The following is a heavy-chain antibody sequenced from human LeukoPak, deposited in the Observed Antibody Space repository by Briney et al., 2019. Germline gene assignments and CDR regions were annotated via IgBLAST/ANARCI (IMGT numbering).Heavy chain of an antibody. CDR3: ARDSQSEATMIVVVITYFDY. V-gene: IGHV3-7*01. CDR1: GFIFSTYW. Sequence: GGSLRLSCAASGFIFSTYWMNWVRQAPGKGLEWVANINQNGSETFYVDSVKGRFTISRDNAKNSLYLLMNSLRAEDTAVYYCARDSQSEATMIVVVITYFDYWGQGTLVTVSS. J-gene: IGHJ4*02. D-gene: IGHD3-22*01. CDR2: INQNGSET.